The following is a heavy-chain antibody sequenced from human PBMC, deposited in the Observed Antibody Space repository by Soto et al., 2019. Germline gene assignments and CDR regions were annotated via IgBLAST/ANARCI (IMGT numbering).Heavy chain of an antibody. CDR3: APSVNTGSQSTLDY. Sequence: QVELVESGGGVVQPEGSLRLSCAASGFNFSNFGMHWVRQAPGKGLEWVAVISHDGNKKLHAVSVRGRFTISRDQSPNQVHLQMKSLKPDDTAVYFCAPSVNTGSQSTLDYWGQGALVIVSS. CDR1: GFNFSNFG. J-gene: IGHJ4*02. V-gene: IGHV3-30*03. D-gene: IGHD1-26*01. CDR2: ISHDGNKK.